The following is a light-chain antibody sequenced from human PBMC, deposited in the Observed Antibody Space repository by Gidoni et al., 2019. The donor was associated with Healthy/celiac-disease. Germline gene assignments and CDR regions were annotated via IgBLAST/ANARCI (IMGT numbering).Light chain of an antibody. V-gene: IGKV2-28*01. J-gene: IGKJ5*01. CDR2: LGS. Sequence: DIVRTQSPRSLPVTPGEPASISCRSSQSLLHSNGYNYLDWYLQKPGQSPQLLIYLGSNRASGVPDRVSGSGSGTDFTLKISRVEAEDVGVYYCMQALQTPITFGQGTRLEIK. CDR3: MQALQTPIT. CDR1: QSLLHSNGYNY.